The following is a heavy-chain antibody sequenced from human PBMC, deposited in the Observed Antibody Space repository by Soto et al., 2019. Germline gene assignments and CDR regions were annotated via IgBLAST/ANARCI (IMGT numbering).Heavy chain of an antibody. CDR2: IYYSGNT. CDR1: GGSISSYY. Sequence: QVQLQESGPGLVKPSETLSLTCTVSGGSISSYYWSWIRQPPGKGLEWIGYIYYSGNTNYNPSLKSRVTISVDTSKNQFSLKLSSVTAADTAVYYCARGGGSYYPWDYWGQGTPVTVSS. CDR3: ARGGGSYYPWDY. J-gene: IGHJ4*02. V-gene: IGHV4-59*01. D-gene: IGHD1-26*01.